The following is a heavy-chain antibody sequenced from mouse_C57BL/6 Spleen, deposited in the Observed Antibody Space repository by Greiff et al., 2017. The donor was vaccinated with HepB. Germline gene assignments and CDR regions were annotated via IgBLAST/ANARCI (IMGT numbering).Heavy chain of an antibody. D-gene: IGHD2-2*01. J-gene: IGHJ1*03. CDR2: ISYDGSN. CDR1: GYSITSGYY. Sequence: EVKLEESGPGLVKPSQSLSLTCSVTGYSITSGYYWNWIRQFPGNKLEWMGYISYDGSNNYNPSLKNRISITRDTSKNQFFLKLNSVTTEDTATYYCARGDGYDVPYFDVWGTGTTVTVSS. CDR3: ARGDGYDVPYFDV. V-gene: IGHV3-6*01.